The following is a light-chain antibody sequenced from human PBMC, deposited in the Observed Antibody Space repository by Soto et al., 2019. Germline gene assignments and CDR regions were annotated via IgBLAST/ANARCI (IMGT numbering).Light chain of an antibody. Sequence: QSALTQPASVSGSPEQSITISCTGTSSDVGAYNLVSWYQQHPGKAPRLIIYEGSKRPSGISHRFSGSKSDNTASLTISGLRAEDEAHYHCCSYAGSRTLVFGGGTQLTVL. CDR1: SSDVGAYNL. CDR3: CSYAGSRTLV. J-gene: IGLJ2*01. CDR2: EGS. V-gene: IGLV2-23*01.